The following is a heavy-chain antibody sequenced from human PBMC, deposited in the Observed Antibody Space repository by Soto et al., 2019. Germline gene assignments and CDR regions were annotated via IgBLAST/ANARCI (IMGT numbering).Heavy chain of an antibody. Sequence: ASVKVSCKASGYTFTRYYMHWVRQAPGQWLEWMGIINPSDDATSYAEKFQGRLTMTKDTSTSTVYMEMSSLRSEDTAVYYCARDLTREGDYYDRSGYYLDYWGPGTLVTVSS. CDR3: ARDLTREGDYYDRSGYYLDY. V-gene: IGHV1-46*01. D-gene: IGHD3-22*01. J-gene: IGHJ4*02. CDR2: INPSDDAT. CDR1: GYTFTRYY.